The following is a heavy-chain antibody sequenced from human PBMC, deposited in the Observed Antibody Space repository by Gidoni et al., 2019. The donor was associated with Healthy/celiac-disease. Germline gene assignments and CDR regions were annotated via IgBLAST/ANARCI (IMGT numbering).Heavy chain of an antibody. J-gene: IGHJ4*02. Sequence: QVQLQQWGAGLLKPSETLSLTFAVYGGSFSGYYWSWIRQPPGKGLEWIGEINHSGSTNYNPSLKSRVTISVDTSKNQFSLKLSSVTAADTAVYYCARYGPVVSADYWGQGTLVTVSS. CDR3: ARYGPVVSADY. D-gene: IGHD2-15*01. CDR1: GGSFSGYY. CDR2: INHSGST. V-gene: IGHV4-34*01.